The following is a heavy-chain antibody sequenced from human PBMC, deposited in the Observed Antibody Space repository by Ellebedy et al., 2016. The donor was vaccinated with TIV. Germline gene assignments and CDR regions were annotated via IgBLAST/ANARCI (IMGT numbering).Heavy chain of an antibody. CDR2: IYYSGGT. V-gene: IGHV4-39*07. CDR1: GGSINSSNYY. J-gene: IGHJ3*02. Sequence: SETLSLTCAVSGGSINSSNYYWGWIRQPPGKGLKWIGTIYYSGGTYYNPSLKSRVTISVDTSKNHFFMMLSSVTAADTAVYYCASRLGRYRYDAFDIWGQGTMVTVSS. CDR3: ASRLGRYRYDAFDI. D-gene: IGHD3-16*02.